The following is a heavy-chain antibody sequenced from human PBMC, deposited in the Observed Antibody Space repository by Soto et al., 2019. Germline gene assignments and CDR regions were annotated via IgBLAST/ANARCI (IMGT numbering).Heavy chain of an antibody. CDR2: IYYTGST. D-gene: IGHD3-16*01. CDR3: ASGGGTPFDY. Sequence: PSETLSLTCSVPGGSYYWSWIRQPPGKGLEWIGCIYYTGSTNYNPSLESRITISLDTSKNQFSLKLSSVTAADTAVYYCASGGGTPFDYWGQGTLVTVSS. V-gene: IGHV4-59*01. CDR1: GGSYY. J-gene: IGHJ4*02.